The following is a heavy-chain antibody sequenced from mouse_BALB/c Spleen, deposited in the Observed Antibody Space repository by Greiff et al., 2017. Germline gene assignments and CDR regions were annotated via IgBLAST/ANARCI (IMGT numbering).Heavy chain of an antibody. V-gene: IGHV8-12*01. J-gene: IGHJ3*01. Sequence: QVTLKESGPGILQPSQTLSLTCSFSGFSLSTSGMGVSWIRQPSGKGLEWLAHIYWDADKRYNPSLKSRLTISKDTSRNQVFLKITSVDTADTATYYCARSQLLRQGCAYWGEGTLVTVSA. D-gene: IGHD1-2*01. CDR2: IYWDADK. CDR3: ARSQLLRQGCAY. CDR1: GFSLSTSGMG.